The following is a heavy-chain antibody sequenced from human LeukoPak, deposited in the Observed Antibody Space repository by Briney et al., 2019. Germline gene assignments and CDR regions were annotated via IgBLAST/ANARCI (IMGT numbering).Heavy chain of an antibody. V-gene: IGHV1-69*06. CDR2: IIPIFGTA. Sequence: SVKVSCKASGGTFSSYAISWVRQAPGQGLEWMEGIIPIFGTANYAQKFQGRATITADKSTSTAYMELSSLRSEDTAVYYCASGNIVATIAYYYYGMDVWGKGTTVTVSS. CDR1: GGTFSSYA. J-gene: IGHJ6*04. CDR3: ASGNIVATIAYYYYGMDV. D-gene: IGHD5-12*01.